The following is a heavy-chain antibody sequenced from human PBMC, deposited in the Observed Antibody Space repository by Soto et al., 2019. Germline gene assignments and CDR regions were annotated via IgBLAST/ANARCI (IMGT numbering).Heavy chain of an antibody. V-gene: IGHV5-51*01. Sequence: GESLKISCKGSGYSFTSYWIGWVRQMPGKGLEWMGIIYPGDSDATYSPSFEGQVTISADKSISTAYLQWSSLKASDTAIYYCARPGPTNYHYYGMDVWGQGTTVTVSS. CDR3: ARPGPTNYHYYGMDV. CDR1: GYSFTSYW. CDR2: IYPGDSDA. J-gene: IGHJ6*02. D-gene: IGHD4-17*01.